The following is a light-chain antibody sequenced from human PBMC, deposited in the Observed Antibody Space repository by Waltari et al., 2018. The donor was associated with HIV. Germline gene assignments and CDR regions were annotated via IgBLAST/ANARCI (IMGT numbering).Light chain of an antibody. Sequence: EIALTQSPATRSLSPGAIATLSCRASQSVSSYLAWYQQKPGQAPSLLIYDASNRATGIPARFSGSGSGTDFTLTISSLEPEDFAVYDCQQRSNWPPSFGGGTKVEIK. CDR3: QQRSNWPPS. V-gene: IGKV3-11*01. CDR2: DAS. CDR1: QSVSSY. J-gene: IGKJ4*01.